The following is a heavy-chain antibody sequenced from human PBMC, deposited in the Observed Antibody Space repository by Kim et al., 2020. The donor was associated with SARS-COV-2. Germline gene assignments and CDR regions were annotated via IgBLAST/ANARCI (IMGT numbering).Heavy chain of an antibody. CDR3: ARSIVGATTFDY. J-gene: IGHJ4*02. D-gene: IGHD1-26*01. V-gene: IGHV4-30-2*04. Sequence: YCNPSLKSRVTISVDTSKNQFSLELSSVTAADTAVYYCARSIVGATTFDYWGQGTLVTVSS.